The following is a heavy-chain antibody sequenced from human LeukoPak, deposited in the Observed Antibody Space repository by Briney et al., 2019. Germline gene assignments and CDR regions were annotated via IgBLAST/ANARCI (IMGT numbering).Heavy chain of an antibody. CDR3: ASVFYYYDSSGYLDY. Sequence: TSETLSLTCTVSGGSISSSSYYWGWIRQPPGKGLEWIGSIYYSGSTYYNPSLESRVTISVDTSKNQFSLKLSSVTAADTAVYYCASVFYYYDSSGYLDYWGQGTLVTVSS. V-gene: IGHV4-39*07. J-gene: IGHJ4*02. CDR2: IYYSGST. D-gene: IGHD3-22*01. CDR1: GGSISSSSYY.